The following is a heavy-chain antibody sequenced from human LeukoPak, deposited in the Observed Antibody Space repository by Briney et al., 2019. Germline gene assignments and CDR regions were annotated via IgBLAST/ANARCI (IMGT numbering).Heavy chain of an antibody. Sequence: GESLKISCKGSGYSFTSYWIGWVRQMPGKGLEWMGIFYPGDSDTRYSPSFQGQVTISADKSVSTAYLQWSSLKASATAMYYCARSEELSLYYFDYWGQGTLVTVSS. CDR2: FYPGDSDT. D-gene: IGHD3-10*01. CDR3: ARSEELSLYYFDY. V-gene: IGHV5-51*01. J-gene: IGHJ4*02. CDR1: GYSFTSYW.